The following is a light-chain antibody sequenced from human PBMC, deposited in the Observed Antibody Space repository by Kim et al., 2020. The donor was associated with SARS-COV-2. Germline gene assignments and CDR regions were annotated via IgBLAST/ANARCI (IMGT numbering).Light chain of an antibody. CDR2: GAS. V-gene: IGKV3-15*01. J-gene: IGKJ4*01. Sequence: EIVMTQSPATLSVSPGERATLSCRASQSVSSNLAWYQQKPGQGPRLLIYGASTRATGIPARFSGSGSGTEFTLTISSLQSEDFAIYYCQHHYNWPLSFGGGTKVDIK. CDR3: QHHYNWPLS. CDR1: QSVSSN.